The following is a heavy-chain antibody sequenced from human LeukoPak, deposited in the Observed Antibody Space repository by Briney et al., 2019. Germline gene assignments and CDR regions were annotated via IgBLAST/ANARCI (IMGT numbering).Heavy chain of an antibody. J-gene: IGHJ4*02. CDR1: GGSISSNNYY. CDR3: ARGLAAAGADY. V-gene: IGHV4-39*02. Sequence: PSETLSLTCTVSGGSISSNNYYWGWIRQPPGKGLEWIGSIYYSGSTYYNPSLKSRVTISVDTSKNQFSLMVNSVTAADTAVYYCARGLAAAGADYWGQGTLVTVSS. D-gene: IGHD6-13*01. CDR2: IYYSGST.